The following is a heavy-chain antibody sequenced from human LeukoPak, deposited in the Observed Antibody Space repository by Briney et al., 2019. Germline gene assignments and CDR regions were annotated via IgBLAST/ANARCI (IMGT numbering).Heavy chain of an antibody. Sequence: SQTLSLTCAISGDSVSSNSAAWTWIRQSPSRGLEWLGRTYYRSKWYNDYAVSVKSRITINPDTSKNQFSLQLNSVTPEDTAVYYCAREGVIAAAGGYYYYGMDVWGQGTTVTVSS. CDR1: GDSVSSNSAA. CDR3: AREGVIAAAGGYYYYGMDV. J-gene: IGHJ6*02. V-gene: IGHV6-1*01. CDR2: TYYRSKWYN. D-gene: IGHD6-13*01.